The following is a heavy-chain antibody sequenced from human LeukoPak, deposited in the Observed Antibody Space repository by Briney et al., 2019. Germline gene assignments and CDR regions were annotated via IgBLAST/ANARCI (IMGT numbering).Heavy chain of an antibody. CDR3: AVDWYDSSGYGTFDY. J-gene: IGHJ4*02. D-gene: IGHD3-22*01. V-gene: IGHV4-4*07. Sequence: SETLSLTCTVSGGSISSYYWSWIRQPAGKGLEWIGRIYTSGSTNFNPSLKSRVTMSVDTSKNQFSLKVSSVTAEDTAVYYCAVDWYDSSGYGTFDYWGQGTLVTVSS. CDR1: GGSISSYY. CDR2: IYTSGST.